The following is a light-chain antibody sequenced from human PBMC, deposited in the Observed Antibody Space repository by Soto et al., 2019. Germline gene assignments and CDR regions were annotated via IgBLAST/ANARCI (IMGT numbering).Light chain of an antibody. CDR2: AAS. V-gene: IGKV1-27*01. CDR1: QGISNY. CDR3: QKYNIAPFT. J-gene: IGKJ3*01. Sequence: DIQMTQSPSSLSASVGDRVNITCRASQGISNYLAWYQQKPGKVPKLLIYAASTLQSGVPSRFSGSGSGTDFTLTISSLQPEDVATYYCQKYNIAPFTFGPGTKVDIK.